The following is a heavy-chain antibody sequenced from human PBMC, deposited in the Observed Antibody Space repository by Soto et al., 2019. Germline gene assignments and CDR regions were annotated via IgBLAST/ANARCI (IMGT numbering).Heavy chain of an antibody. CDR3: SREYTAWPLAYGLDV. CDR2: ISSRSDI. V-gene: IGHV3-21*01. D-gene: IGHD2-2*02. Sequence: PGGSLRLSCVGSGFTFSTYSINWVRQAPGKGLEWVSSISSRSDIYYADSVKGRFTISRDNAKNAVSLQMNSLRAEDTAVYYCSREYTAWPLAYGLDVWGQGTTVTVSS. CDR1: GFTFSTYS. J-gene: IGHJ6*02.